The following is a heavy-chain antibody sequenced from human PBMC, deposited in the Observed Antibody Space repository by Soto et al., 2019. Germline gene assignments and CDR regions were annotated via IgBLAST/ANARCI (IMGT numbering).Heavy chain of an antibody. CDR1: GATFSSYA. V-gene: IGHV1-69*14. CDR3: VRVVAIPGYPDN. J-gene: IGHJ4*02. Sequence: QVQLVQSGAEVRQPASSVKVSSKTSGATFSSYAITWVRQAPGQGLEWMGGIVPTVDTSTYAQKFQGRVTLTADKFTNTVYMELSSLRSDDTAVYYCVRVVAIPGYPDNWGQGTLVTASS. CDR2: IVPTVDTS. D-gene: IGHD5-12*01.